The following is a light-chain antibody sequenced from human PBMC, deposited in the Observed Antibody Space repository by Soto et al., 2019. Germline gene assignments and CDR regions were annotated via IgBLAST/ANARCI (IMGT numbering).Light chain of an antibody. J-gene: IGKJ1*01. Sequence: DIRMTQSPSSLSASVGDRVTITCRASQGISNYLAWYQQKPGKVPKLLIYAASTLQSGVPSRFSGSGSGTDFTLTISSRQPEDVATYYCQKYNSAPWTFGQGTKVEIK. CDR1: QGISNY. CDR2: AAS. CDR3: QKYNSAPWT. V-gene: IGKV1-27*01.